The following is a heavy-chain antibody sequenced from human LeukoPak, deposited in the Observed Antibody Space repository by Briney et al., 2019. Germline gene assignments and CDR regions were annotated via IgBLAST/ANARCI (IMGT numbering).Heavy chain of an antibody. D-gene: IGHD2-21*02. CDR2: IYYSGST. J-gene: IGHJ4*02. CDR1: GGSISSGGYY. Sequence: PSETLSLTCTVSGGSISSGGYYWSWIRQHPGKGLEWIGYIYYSGSTYYNPSLKSRVTISVDTSKNQFSLKLSSVTAADTAVYYCASQVTAIVNYFDYWGQGTLVTVSS. CDR3: ASQVTAIVNYFDY. V-gene: IGHV4-31*03.